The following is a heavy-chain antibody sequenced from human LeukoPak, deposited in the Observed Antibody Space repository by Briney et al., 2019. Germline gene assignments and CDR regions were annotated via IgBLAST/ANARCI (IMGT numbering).Heavy chain of an antibody. V-gene: IGHV2-70*11. Sequence: SGPTPLNPKQFLTLNCILHGFGLRTSGMCVSWIRQPPGKALEWLARIDWDDDKYYSTSLKTSLTISKNTSKNQVVLTLTNMDPLDTGTYFCARIYGMTSGWFSVNYWGQGTLVTVSS. J-gene: IGHJ4*02. D-gene: IGHD3-3*01. CDR2: IDWDDDK. CDR3: ARIYGMTSGWFSVNY. CDR1: GFGLRTSGMC.